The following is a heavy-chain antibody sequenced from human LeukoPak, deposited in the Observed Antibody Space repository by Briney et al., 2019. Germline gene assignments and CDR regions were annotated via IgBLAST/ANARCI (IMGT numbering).Heavy chain of an antibody. CDR3: ASAFAISYYYYGMDV. CDR1: GYTFTGYY. CDR2: INPNSGGT. V-gene: IGHV1-2*06. D-gene: IGHD3-9*01. J-gene: IGHJ6*02. Sequence: ASVKVSCKASGYTFTGYYMHWVRQAPGQGLEWMGRINPNSGGTNYAQKFQGRVTMIRDTSISTAYMGLSRLRSDDTAVYYCASAFAISYYYYGMDVWGQGTTVTVSS.